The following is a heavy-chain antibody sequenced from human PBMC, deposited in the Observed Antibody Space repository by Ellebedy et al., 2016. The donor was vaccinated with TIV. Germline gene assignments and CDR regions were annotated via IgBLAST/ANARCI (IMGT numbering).Heavy chain of an antibody. Sequence: GESLKISCAASGFPFDSYVMNWVRQAPGKGLESVALISYDGSNKYFADSVQGRFTISRDNSQNTLYLLMNSLRGDDTAIYYCARALNHVDTVSTAPLDCWGQGTLVTVSS. J-gene: IGHJ4*02. CDR1: GFPFDSYV. CDR3: ARALNHVDTVSTAPLDC. CDR2: ISYDGSNK. V-gene: IGHV3-30*04. D-gene: IGHD5/OR15-5a*01.